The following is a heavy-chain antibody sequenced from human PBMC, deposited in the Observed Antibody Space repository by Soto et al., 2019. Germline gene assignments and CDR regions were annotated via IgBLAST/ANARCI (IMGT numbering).Heavy chain of an antibody. Sequence: EVQLVESGGGLVQPGGSLRLSCAASGFTFSSYWMTWVRQAPGKGLEWVANIKQDGSEKYYVDSVKGRFTISRNNAKNSLYLQMNSLRAEDTAVYYCARFGAYGDYYFDYWGQGTLVTVSS. CDR3: ARFGAYGDYYFDY. J-gene: IGHJ4*02. CDR1: GFTFSSYW. D-gene: IGHD4-17*01. V-gene: IGHV3-7*01. CDR2: IKQDGSEK.